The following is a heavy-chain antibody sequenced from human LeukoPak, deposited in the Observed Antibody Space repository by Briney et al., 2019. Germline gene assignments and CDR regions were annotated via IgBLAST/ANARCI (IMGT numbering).Heavy chain of an antibody. J-gene: IGHJ4*02. D-gene: IGHD6-25*01. Sequence: PSETLSLTCSVSGGSMSSSSHYWGWVRQPPGKELQWIGSLYYSGRTFYTPSLESRVTMSIDTSNNQFSLRMSSVTAADTAVYYCARLAAGTWSYDYWGQGSLVTVSS. V-gene: IGHV4-39*01. CDR3: ARLAAGTWSYDY. CDR2: LYYSGRT. CDR1: GGSMSSSSHY.